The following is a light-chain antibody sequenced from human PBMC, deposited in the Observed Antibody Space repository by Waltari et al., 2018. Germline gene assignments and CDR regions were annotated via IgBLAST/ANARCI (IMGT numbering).Light chain of an antibody. CDR2: KVS. V-gene: IGKV2-30*02. CDR1: QSLFHSDGNTY. CDR3: MQATHWPALT. J-gene: IGKJ4*01. Sequence: DVVMTQSPLSLPVTLGQPASISCRSSQSLFHSDGNTYLNWFHQRPGQSPRRLIYKVSNRDSGVPDRFSGSGSGTDFTLKISRVEAEDVGVSYCMQATHWPALTFGGGTKVEIK.